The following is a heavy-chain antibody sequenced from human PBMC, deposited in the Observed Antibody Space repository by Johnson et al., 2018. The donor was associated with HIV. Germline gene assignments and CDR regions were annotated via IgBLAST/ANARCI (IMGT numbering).Heavy chain of an antibody. J-gene: IGHJ3*01. CDR2: ITNNGGST. D-gene: IGHD3-3*01. CDR1: GFVFSSYP. V-gene: IGHV3-64*07. Sequence: VQLVESGGGLVQPGGSLRLSCSASGFVFSSYPMPWVRQVPGKGLEYVSRITNNGGSTYYVDSVKGRFTISRDNSKNTLYLQMDSLRAEDMGVYYCATDYNFWSGRPDSFDVWGQGTMVTVSS. CDR3: ATDYNFWSGRPDSFDV.